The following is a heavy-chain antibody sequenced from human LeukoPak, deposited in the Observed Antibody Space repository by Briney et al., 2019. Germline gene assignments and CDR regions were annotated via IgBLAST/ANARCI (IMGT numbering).Heavy chain of an antibody. D-gene: IGHD3-16*01. J-gene: IGHJ4*02. CDR2: ISSNGETA. CDR3: VKGGWGDY. V-gene: IGHV3-23*01. CDR1: GLTFSTYA. Sequence: GGSLRLSCAASGLTFSTYAMTWVRQAPGKGLQWVSIISSNGETAYYADSVKGRFTISRDNSKNTLYLQMNSLRVEDTAIYYCVKGGWGDYWGQGTLVTVSS.